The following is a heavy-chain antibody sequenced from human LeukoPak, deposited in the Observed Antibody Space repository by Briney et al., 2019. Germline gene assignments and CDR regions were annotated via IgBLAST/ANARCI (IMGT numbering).Heavy chain of an antibody. J-gene: IGHJ4*02. CDR1: GYTFTSYY. CDR2: INPSGGST. CDR3: TRDGTHYYDSSGYSGYFDY. D-gene: IGHD3-22*01. Sequence: ASVNVSCKASGYTFTSYYIHWVRQAPGQGLEWMGIINPSGGSTSYAQKFQGRVTMTRDTSTSTVYMELSSLRSEDTAVYYCTRDGTHYYDSSGYSGYFDYWGQGTLVTVSS. V-gene: IGHV1-46*01.